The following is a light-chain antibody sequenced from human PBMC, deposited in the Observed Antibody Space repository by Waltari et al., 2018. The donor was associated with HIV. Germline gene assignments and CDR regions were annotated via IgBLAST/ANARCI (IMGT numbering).Light chain of an antibody. CDR1: QSVLYSSNNKSY. Sequence: DIVMTQSPDSLAVSLGARATINCKSSQSVLYSSNNKSYLTWYQQKPGQPPKLLIYWASTRESGVPDRFNGSGSGTDFTLTISSLQAEDVAVYYCQQYFSTPYTFGQGTKLEIK. CDR3: QQYFSTPYT. V-gene: IGKV4-1*01. CDR2: WAS. J-gene: IGKJ2*01.